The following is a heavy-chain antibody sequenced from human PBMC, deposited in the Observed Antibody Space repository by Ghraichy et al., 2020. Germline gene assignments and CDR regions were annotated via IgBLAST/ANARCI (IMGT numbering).Heavy chain of an antibody. Sequence: LSLTCAASGFTFSSYSMNWVRQAPGKGLEWVSSISSSSSYIYYADSVKGRFTISRDNAKNSLYLQMNSLRAEDTAVYYCAREGLFDMIVVADVDYWGQGTLVTVSS. V-gene: IGHV3-21*01. CDR3: AREGLFDMIVVADVDY. D-gene: IGHD3-22*01. CDR2: ISSSSSYI. J-gene: IGHJ4*02. CDR1: GFTFSSYS.